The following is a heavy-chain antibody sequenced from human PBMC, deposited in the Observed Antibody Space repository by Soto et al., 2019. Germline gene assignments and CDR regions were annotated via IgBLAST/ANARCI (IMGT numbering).Heavy chain of an antibody. Sequence: EVQLLESGGGLVQPGGSLRLSCAASGFTFSSYAMSWVRQAPGKGLEWVSSITGSAGSTYYADSVQGRFTISRDNSKNPLYLQMNSLRAEDTAVYYCAKERNRWLRFDLGYWGQGTLVTVSS. CDR2: ITGSAGST. D-gene: IGHD5-12*01. CDR3: AKERNRWLRFDLGY. J-gene: IGHJ4*02. V-gene: IGHV3-23*01. CDR1: GFTFSSYA.